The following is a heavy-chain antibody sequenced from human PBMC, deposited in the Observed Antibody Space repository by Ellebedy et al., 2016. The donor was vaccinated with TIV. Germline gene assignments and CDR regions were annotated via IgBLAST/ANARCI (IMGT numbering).Heavy chain of an antibody. D-gene: IGHD6-13*01. J-gene: IGHJ4*02. V-gene: IGHV3-7*01. CDR2: MKEDGVDK. CDR1: GFAFSTFS. CDR3: ARGGYRLEY. Sequence: GGSLRLSXAASGFAFSTFSMSWVRQAPGKGLEWVAKMKEDGVDKWYVDSVKGRFTISRDNAKNSVYLEMNSLRVEDTALYYCARGGYRLEYWGKGTLVTVSS.